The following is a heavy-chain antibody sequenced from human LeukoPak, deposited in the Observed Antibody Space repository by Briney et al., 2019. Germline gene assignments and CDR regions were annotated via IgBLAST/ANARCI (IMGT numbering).Heavy chain of an antibody. CDR1: GGSISSYY. V-gene: IGHV4-59*01. J-gene: IGHJ4*02. Sequence: PSETLSLTCTVSGGSISSYYWSWIRQPPGKGLEWIGYTYYSGSTNYNPSLKSRVTISVDTSKNQFSLKLSSVTAADTAVYYCARGDKGYNTMIIYWGQGTLVTVSS. CDR2: TYYSGST. D-gene: IGHD3-22*01. CDR3: ARGDKGYNTMIIY.